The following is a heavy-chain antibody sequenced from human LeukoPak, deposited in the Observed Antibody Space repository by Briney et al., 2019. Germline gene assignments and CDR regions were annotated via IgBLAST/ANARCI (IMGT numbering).Heavy chain of an antibody. CDR3: ARGAVAGTGHYYDYGMDV. CDR1: GDTFSNYA. Sequence: SVTVSCTASGDTFSNYAISWVRQAPGQGLEWMGGIIPIFGTANYAQKFQGRVTITADESTSTAYMELSSLRSEDTAVYYCARGAVAGTGHYYDYGMDVWGQGTTVTVSS. D-gene: IGHD6-19*01. V-gene: IGHV1-69*13. J-gene: IGHJ6*02. CDR2: IIPIFGTA.